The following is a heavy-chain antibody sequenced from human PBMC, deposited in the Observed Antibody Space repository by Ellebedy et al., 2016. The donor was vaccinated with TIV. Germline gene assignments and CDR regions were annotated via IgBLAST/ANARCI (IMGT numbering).Heavy chain of an antibody. D-gene: IGHD3-22*01. Sequence: SETLSLTCSVSGGSVSSGSYYWTWIRQPPGKGLEWIGHIYYYGGSTNYNPSLRSRVTISVDTSKNQFSLKLSSVTAADTAVYYCAGGSTSYDSTDYFFNYWGRGTLLTVSS. V-gene: IGHV4-61*01. CDR3: AGGSTSYDSTDYFFNY. CDR1: GGSVSSGSYY. CDR2: IYYYGGST. J-gene: IGHJ4*02.